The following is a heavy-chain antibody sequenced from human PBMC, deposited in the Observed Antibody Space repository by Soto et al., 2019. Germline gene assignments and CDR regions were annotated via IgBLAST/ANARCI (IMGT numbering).Heavy chain of an antibody. Sequence: QVQLQESGPGLVKPSETLSLTCTVSGGSISSYYWSWIRQPPGKGLEWIGYIYYSGSTNYNPSLKSRVTISVDTSKNQFSLKLSSVTAADTAVYYCARRSSKSGYDRSPPDYYYYYYMDVWGKGTTVTVSS. D-gene: IGHD5-12*01. CDR3: ARRSSKSGYDRSPPDYYYYYYMDV. CDR2: IYYSGST. J-gene: IGHJ6*03. V-gene: IGHV4-59*08. CDR1: GGSISSYY.